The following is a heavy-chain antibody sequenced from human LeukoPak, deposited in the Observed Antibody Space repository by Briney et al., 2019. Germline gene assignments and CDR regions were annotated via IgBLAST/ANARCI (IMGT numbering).Heavy chain of an antibody. J-gene: IGHJ4*02. D-gene: IGHD6-13*01. CDR3: ARGVYIAAAQYGY. CDR1: GGSISSYS. Sequence: PSETLSLTCTVSGGSISSYSWSWIRQPAGEGLEWIGRVHTSGSTNYNPSLKSRVTISVDTSKNQFSLKLSSVTAADTAVYYCARGVYIAAAQYGYWGQGTLVTVSS. V-gene: IGHV4-4*07. CDR2: VHTSGST.